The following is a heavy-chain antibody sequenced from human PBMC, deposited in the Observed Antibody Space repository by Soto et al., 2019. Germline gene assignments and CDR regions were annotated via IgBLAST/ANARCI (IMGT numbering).Heavy chain of an antibody. V-gene: IGHV5-51*01. J-gene: IGHJ6*02. CDR1: GYRFTSYW. CDR3: ARLRDASSADYGMDV. Sequence: GESLKISCKGSGYRFTSYWIGWVRQMPGKGLEWMGIIYPGDSDTRYSPSFQGQVTISADKSISTAYLQWSSLKASDTAMYYCARLRDASSADYGMDVWGQGTTVTVSS. CDR2: IYPGDSDT. D-gene: IGHD2-2*01.